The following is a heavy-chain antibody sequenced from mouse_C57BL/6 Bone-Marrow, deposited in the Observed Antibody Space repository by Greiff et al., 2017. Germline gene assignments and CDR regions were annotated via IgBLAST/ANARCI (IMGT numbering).Heavy chain of an antibody. CDR1: GFNIKDDY. CDR2: IDPANGDT. Sequence: VHVKQSGAELVRPGASVKLSCTASGFNIKDDYMHWVKQRPEQGLEWIGWIDPANGDTEYASKFQGKATITADTSSNTAYLQLSSLTSEDTAVYYCTKGDYDDYWGQGTTLTVSS. CDR3: TKGDYDDY. V-gene: IGHV14-4*01. J-gene: IGHJ2*01. D-gene: IGHD2-4*01.